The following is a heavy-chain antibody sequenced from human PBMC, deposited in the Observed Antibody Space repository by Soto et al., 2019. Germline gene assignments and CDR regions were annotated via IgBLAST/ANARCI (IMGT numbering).Heavy chain of an antibody. Sequence: PSETLSLTCTDSGGSISSGGYYWSWTRQHPGKGLEWIGYIYYSGSTYYNPSLKSRVTISVDTSKNQFSLKLSSVTAADTAVYYCARDQRSHGDYVFDYWGQGTLVTVSS. V-gene: IGHV4-31*03. CDR2: IYYSGST. J-gene: IGHJ4*02. D-gene: IGHD4-17*01. CDR3: ARDQRSHGDYVFDY. CDR1: GGSISSGGYY.